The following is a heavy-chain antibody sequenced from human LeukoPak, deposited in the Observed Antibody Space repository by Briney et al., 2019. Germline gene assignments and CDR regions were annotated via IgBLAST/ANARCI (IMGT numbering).Heavy chain of an antibody. Sequence: PSETLSLTCTVSGGSISSSSHYWDWIRQPPGEGLECIGSIYYSGSTYYNPSLKSRVTISVDTSKNQFSLKLSSVTAADTAVYYCASVIVVPAAKGLNFDYWGQGTLVTVSS. CDR3: ASVIVVPAAKGLNFDY. J-gene: IGHJ4*02. D-gene: IGHD2-2*01. CDR2: IYYSGST. CDR1: GGSISSSSHY. V-gene: IGHV4-39*01.